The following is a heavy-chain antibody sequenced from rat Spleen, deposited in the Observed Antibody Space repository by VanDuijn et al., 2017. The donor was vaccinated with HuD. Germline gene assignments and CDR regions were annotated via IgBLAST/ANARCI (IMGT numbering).Heavy chain of an antibody. Sequence: EVQLVESGGGLVQPGRSLKLSCAASGFTFNNYGMAWVRQAPTKGLEWVATISYDGISTYYRDSVRGRFTISRDNAKSTLYLQMDSLRSEDTATYYCARGGTYYGDYFDYWGQGVMVTVSS. D-gene: IGHD1-9*01. CDR2: ISYDGIST. CDR3: ARGGTYYGDYFDY. V-gene: IGHV5-29*01. CDR1: GFTFNNYG. J-gene: IGHJ2*01.